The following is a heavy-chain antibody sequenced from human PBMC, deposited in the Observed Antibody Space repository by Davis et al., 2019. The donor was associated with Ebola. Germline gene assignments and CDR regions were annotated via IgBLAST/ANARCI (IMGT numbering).Heavy chain of an antibody. CDR2: ISYDGSNK. CDR3: ARSTIGDY. D-gene: IGHD1-14*01. J-gene: IGHJ4*02. V-gene: IGHV3-30*03. CDR1: GFTFSSYG. Sequence: GESLKISCAASGFTFSSYGMHWVRQAPGKGLEGVAVISYDGSNKYYADSVKGRFTISRDNSKNTLYLQMNSLRAEDTAVYYCARSTIGDYWGQGTLVTVSS.